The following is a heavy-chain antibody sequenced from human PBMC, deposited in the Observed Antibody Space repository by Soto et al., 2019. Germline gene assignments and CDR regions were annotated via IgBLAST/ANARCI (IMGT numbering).Heavy chain of an antibody. D-gene: IGHD1-1*01. Sequence: ASVKVSCKASGYTFTSYGISWVRQAPGQGLEWMGWISAYNGNTNYAQKLQGRVTMTTDTSTSTAYMELRSLRSDDTAVYYCARAGWNTPYYYYCLGVWGKLPTVPVCS. CDR1: GYTFTSYG. J-gene: IGHJ6*03. V-gene: IGHV1-18*01. CDR3: ARAGWNTPYYYYCLGV. CDR2: ISAYNGNT.